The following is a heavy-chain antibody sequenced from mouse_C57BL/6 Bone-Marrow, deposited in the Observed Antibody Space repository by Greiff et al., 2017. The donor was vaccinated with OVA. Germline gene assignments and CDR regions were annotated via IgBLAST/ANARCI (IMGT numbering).Heavy chain of an antibody. CDR2: ISSGSSTI. CDR1: GFTFSDYG. V-gene: IGHV5-17*01. Sequence: EVMLVESGGGLVKPGGSLKLSCAASGFTFSDYGMHWVRQAPEKGLEWVAYISSGSSTIYYADTVKGRFTISRDNAKNTLFLQMTSLRSEDTAMYYCARPATVVAPYWYFDVWGTGTTVTVSS. J-gene: IGHJ1*03. CDR3: ARPATVVAPYWYFDV. D-gene: IGHD1-1*01.